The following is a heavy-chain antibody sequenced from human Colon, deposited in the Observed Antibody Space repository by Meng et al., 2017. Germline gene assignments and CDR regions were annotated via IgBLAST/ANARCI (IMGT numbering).Heavy chain of an antibody. CDR3: ANRFV. Sequence: VPLVESGGGLVQPGGSLRISCAVSGFSVSSDFMIWVRQAPGKGLEWVSMIHSSAGTFFADSVKGRFTVSTDNSKNTLYLQMNSLRIEDTAVYHCANRFVWGLGTLVTVSS. CDR1: GFSVSSDF. V-gene: IGHV3-66*02. J-gene: IGHJ4*02. CDR2: IHSSAGT. D-gene: IGHD3-3*01.